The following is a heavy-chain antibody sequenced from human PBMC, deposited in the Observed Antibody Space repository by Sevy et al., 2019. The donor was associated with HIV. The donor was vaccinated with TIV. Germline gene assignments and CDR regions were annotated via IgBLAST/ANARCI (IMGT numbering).Heavy chain of an antibody. J-gene: IGHJ4*02. D-gene: IGHD2-2*01. CDR3: ARWASNKYDY. CDR2: IHHSGST. V-gene: IGHV4-38-2*01. CDR1: GYSISSGYY. Sequence: SETLSLTCAVSGYSISSGYYWGWIRQPPGKGLEGIGTIHHSGSTYYNPSLKSRVTISVDTSKNQFSLRLSAVTAADTAIYYCARWASNKYDYWGQGTLVTVSS.